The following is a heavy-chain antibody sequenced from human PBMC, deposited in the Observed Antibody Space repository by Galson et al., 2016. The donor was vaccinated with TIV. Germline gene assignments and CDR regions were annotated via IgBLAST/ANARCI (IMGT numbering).Heavy chain of an antibody. CDR2: TRSKAYGGTT. CDR1: GFSFGDYG. CDR3: SRSLEKATVRVDAFDI. D-gene: IGHD5-24*01. J-gene: IGHJ3*02. Sequence: SLRLSCAASGFSFGDYGMSWVRQAPGKGLEWVGFTRSKAYGGTTEYAASVRGRFTISRDDSKSIAYLQMNSLKTEDTAVYYCSRSLEKATVRVDAFDIWGQGTMVTVSS. V-gene: IGHV3-49*04.